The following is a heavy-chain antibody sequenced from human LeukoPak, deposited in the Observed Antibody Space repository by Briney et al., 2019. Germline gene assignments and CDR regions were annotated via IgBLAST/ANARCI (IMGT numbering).Heavy chain of an antibody. J-gene: IGHJ4*02. CDR2: IISSCSTI. D-gene: IGHD2-15*01. CDR3: ARDRVAAHY. CDR1: GCTFSDYY. Sequence: GGSLRLSCTASGCTFSDYYMSWIRQAPGKGLELDSYIISSCSTIYYAYSVKGRFTLSRDNAKNSLYLQMNSLRAEATAVYYCARDRVAAHYWGQGTLVTVSS. V-gene: IGHV3-11*01.